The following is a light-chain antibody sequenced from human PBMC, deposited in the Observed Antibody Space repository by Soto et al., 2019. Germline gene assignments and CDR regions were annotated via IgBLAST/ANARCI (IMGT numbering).Light chain of an antibody. V-gene: IGLV6-57*04. CDR3: QSYDSSIVV. CDR1: SGSIASNY. J-gene: IGLJ2*01. Sequence: NFKLTQPHSVSESPGKTVTISCTRSSGSIASNYVQWYQQRPGSAPTTVIYEDNQRPSGVPDRFSGSIDSSSNSASLTISGLKTEYEADYYCQSYDSSIVVFGGGTKLTVL. CDR2: EDN.